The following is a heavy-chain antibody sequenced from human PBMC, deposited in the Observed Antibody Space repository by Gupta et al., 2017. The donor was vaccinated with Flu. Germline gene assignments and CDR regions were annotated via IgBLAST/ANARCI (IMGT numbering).Heavy chain of an antibody. Sequence: PGKGLEWVSGISSSGGSTYYADSVKGRFTISRDNSKNTLYLQMDSLRAEDTAVYYCANKGGRGSAWYSAFDIWGQGTMVTVS. CDR3: ANKGGRGSAWYSAFDI. D-gene: IGHD6-19*01. J-gene: IGHJ3*02. V-gene: IGHV3-23*01. CDR2: ISSSGGST.